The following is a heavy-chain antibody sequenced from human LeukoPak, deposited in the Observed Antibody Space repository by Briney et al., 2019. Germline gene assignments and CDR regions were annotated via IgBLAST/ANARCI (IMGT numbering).Heavy chain of an antibody. J-gene: IGHJ4*02. CDR2: ISWNGGLI. V-gene: IGHV3-20*04. CDR3: TRDLTMAAFDY. Sequence: RPGGSLRLSCAASGFRFADYSVDWVRQTPGKGLEWVAYISWNGGLISYADSVKGRFTISRDNAKNSLYLQLDSLRAEDTALYYCTRDLTMAAFDYWGQGTLVTVSS. D-gene: IGHD5-24*01. CDR1: GFRFADYS.